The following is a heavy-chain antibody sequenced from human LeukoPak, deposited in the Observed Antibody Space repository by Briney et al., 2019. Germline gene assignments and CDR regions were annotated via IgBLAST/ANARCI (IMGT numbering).Heavy chain of an antibody. CDR3: AKGKGDKEWYYFDY. V-gene: IGHV3-30*18. D-gene: IGHD2-8*01. Sequence: PGRSLRLSCAASGFTFSSYGMHWVRQAPGKGLEWVAVISYDGSNKYYADSVKGRFTISRDNSKNTLYLQMNSLIAVDTAVYYCAKGKGDKEWYYFDYWGQGTLVTVSS. J-gene: IGHJ4*02. CDR1: GFTFSSYG. CDR2: ISYDGSNK.